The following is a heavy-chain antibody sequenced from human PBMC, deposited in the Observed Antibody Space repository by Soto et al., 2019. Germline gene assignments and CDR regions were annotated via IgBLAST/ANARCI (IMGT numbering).Heavy chain of an antibody. CDR2: IWYDGSNK. CDR1: GFTFSSYG. Sequence: GGSLRLSCAASGFTFSSYGMHWVRQAPSKGLEWVAVIWYDGSNKYYADSVKGRFTISRDNSKNTLYLQMNSLRAEDTAVYYCARMFRDNWFDPWGQGTLVTVSS. D-gene: IGHD3-10*02. CDR3: ARMFRDNWFDP. V-gene: IGHV3-33*01. J-gene: IGHJ5*02.